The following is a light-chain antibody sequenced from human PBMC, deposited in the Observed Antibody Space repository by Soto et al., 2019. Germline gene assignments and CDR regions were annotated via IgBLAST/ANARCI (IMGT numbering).Light chain of an antibody. CDR1: QSVSSSF. J-gene: IGKJ5*01. V-gene: IGKV3-20*01. CDR3: QQYGSSPIT. Sequence: ELVLMPTPGTLSLSPGERDTLSCRASQSVSSSFLAWYQQRPGQAPRLLIYAASNRATGIPDRFSGSGSGTDFALTIRCLDPDGFAVYFCQQYGSSPITVGQGTRLEIK. CDR2: AAS.